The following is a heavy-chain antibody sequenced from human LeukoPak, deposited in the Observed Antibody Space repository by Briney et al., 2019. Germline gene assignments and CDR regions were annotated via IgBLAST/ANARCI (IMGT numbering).Heavy chain of an antibody. CDR3: ARVGYGANWFDP. CDR1: GGTFSSYA. V-gene: IGHV1-69*01. J-gene: IGHJ5*02. Sequence: GSSVKVSCKASGGTFSSYAISWVRQAPGQGLEWMGGIIPIFGTANYAQKFQGKVTITADESTGTAYMELSSLRSEDTAVYYCARVGYGANWFDPWGQGTLVTVSS. CDR2: IIPIFGTA. D-gene: IGHD6-13*01.